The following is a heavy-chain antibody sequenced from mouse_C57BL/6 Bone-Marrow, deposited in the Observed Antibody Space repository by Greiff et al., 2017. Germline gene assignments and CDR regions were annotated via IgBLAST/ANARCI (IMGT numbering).Heavy chain of an antibody. V-gene: IGHV1-50*01. D-gene: IGHD2-3*01. CDR1: GYTFTSYW. Sequence: QVQLQPSGAELVKPGASVKLSCKASGYTFTSYWMQWVKQRPGQGLEWIGEIDPSDSYTNYNQKFKGKATLTVDTSSSTAYMQLSSLTSEDSAVYYCARDGYYYAMDYWGQGTSVTVSS. CDR3: ARDGYYYAMDY. J-gene: IGHJ4*01. CDR2: IDPSDSYT.